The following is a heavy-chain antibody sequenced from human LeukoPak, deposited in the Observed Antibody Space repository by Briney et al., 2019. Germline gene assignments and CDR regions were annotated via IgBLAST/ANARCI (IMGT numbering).Heavy chain of an antibody. J-gene: IGHJ4*02. CDR3: ARDLHGGYSSDY. CDR1: GFTFSSYA. V-gene: IGHV3-23*01. CDR2: ISGGGGTT. D-gene: IGHD1-14*01. Sequence: PGGSLRLSCAASGFTFSSYAMSWVRQAPGKGLEWVSGISGGGGTTFYADSVKGRFTISKDNSKATLYLQINSLRPEHTAVYYCARDLHGGYSSDYWGQGTLVTVSS.